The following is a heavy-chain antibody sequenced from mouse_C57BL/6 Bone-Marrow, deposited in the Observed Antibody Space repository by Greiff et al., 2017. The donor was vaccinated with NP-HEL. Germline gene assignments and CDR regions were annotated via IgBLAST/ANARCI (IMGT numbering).Heavy chain of an antibody. Sequence: VQLQQSGAELVRPGTSVKLSCKASGYTFTSYWMHWVKQRPGQGLEWIGWIDPENGDTEYASKFQGKATITADTSSNTAYLQLSSLTSEDTAVYYCTSVTTVVADYWGQGTTLTVSS. V-gene: IGHV14-4*01. CDR2: IDPENGDT. CDR1: GYTFTSYW. J-gene: IGHJ2*01. D-gene: IGHD1-1*01. CDR3: TSVTTVVADY.